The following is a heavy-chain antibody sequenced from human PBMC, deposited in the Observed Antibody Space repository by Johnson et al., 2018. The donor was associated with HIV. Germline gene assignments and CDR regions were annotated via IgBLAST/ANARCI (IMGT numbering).Heavy chain of an antibody. CDR2: ISYDGSNK. J-gene: IGHJ3*02. CDR1: GFTFSSYG. CDR3: VKDRSVAGLYDAFDI. V-gene: IGHV3-30*18. Sequence: QMQLVESGGGVVQPGRSLRLSCAASGFTFSSYGMHWVRQAPGKGLEWVAVISYDGSNKYYADSVKGRFTISRDNSKSTLYLQMNSLRAEDTAIYYCVKDRSVAGLYDAFDIWGQGTRVTVSS. D-gene: IGHD6-19*01.